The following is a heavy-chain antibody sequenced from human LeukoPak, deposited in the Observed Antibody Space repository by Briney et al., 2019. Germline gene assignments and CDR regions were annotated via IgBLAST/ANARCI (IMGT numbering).Heavy chain of an antibody. CDR2: INPNSGGT. J-gene: IGHJ4*02. CDR3: ARAQREDYGAYVSPLRY. Sequence: ASVKVSRKASGYTFTGYYMHWMRQAPGQGLESMGWINPNSGGTNYAQKFQGRVTMTRDTSISTAYMELSRLRSDDTAVYYCARAQREDYGAYVSPLRYWGQGTLVTVSS. D-gene: IGHD4-17*01. CDR1: GYTFTGYY. V-gene: IGHV1-2*02.